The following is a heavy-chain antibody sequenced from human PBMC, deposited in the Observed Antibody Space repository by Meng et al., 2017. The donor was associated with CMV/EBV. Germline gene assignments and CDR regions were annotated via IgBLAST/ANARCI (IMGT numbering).Heavy chain of an antibody. CDR1: GGSFSGYY. D-gene: IGHD2-2*01. CDR3: ARAPIYCSSTSCYGEGGMDV. CDR2: INHSGST. Sequence: SETLSLTCAVYGGSFSGYYWSWIRQPPGKGLEWIGEINHSGSTNYNPSLKSRVTIPVDTSKNQLSLKLSSVTAADTAVYYCARAPIYCSSTSCYGEGGMDVWGQGTTVTVSS. J-gene: IGHJ6*02. V-gene: IGHV4-34*01.